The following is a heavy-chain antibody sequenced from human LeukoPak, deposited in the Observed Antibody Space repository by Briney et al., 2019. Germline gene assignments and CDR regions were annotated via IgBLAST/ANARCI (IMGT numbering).Heavy chain of an antibody. V-gene: IGHV3-23*01. Sequence: GGSLRLSCAASGVTFCPYAMSWVRQAPGEGLEWVSAISGSGHSTYYADSVKGRFTISRDNSKNTLYLQMNSLRAEDTAIYYCAKDRATITPYYFDSWGQGTLVTVSS. J-gene: IGHJ4*02. D-gene: IGHD5-12*01. CDR2: ISGSGHST. CDR1: GVTFCPYA. CDR3: AKDRATITPYYFDS.